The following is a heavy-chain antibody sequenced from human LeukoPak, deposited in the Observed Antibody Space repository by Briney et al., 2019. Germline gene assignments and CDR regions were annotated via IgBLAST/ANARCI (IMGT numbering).Heavy chain of an antibody. CDR1: GGSISSSSYY. J-gene: IGHJ4*02. CDR2: IYYSGST. D-gene: IGHD1-26*01. V-gene: IGHV4-39*07. Sequence: SETLSLTCTVSGGSISSSSYYWGWIRQPPGKGLEWIGSIYYSGSTYYNPSLKSRVTISVDTSKNQFSLKLSSVTAADTAVYYCARGRRTVGAPDYWGQGTLVTVSS. CDR3: ARGRRTVGAPDY.